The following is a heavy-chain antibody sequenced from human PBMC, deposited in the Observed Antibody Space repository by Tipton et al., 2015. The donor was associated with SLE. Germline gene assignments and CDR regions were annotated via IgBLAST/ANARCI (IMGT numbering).Heavy chain of an antibody. CDR1: GGSISSSY. CDR2: IYYTGRT. D-gene: IGHD1-26*01. Sequence: TLSLTCTVSGGSISSSYWSWIRQPPGKGLEWIGNIYYTGRTNYHPSLKSRVTISVDTSKNQFSLKLSSVTAADTAVYYCARQGAWYSESAVYATLNYGVDVWGQGTTVTVSS. V-gene: IGHV4-59*08. J-gene: IGHJ6*02. CDR3: ARQGAWYSESAVYATLNYGVDV.